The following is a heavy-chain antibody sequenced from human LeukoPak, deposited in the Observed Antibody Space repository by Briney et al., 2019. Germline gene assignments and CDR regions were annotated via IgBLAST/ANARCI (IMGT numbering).Heavy chain of an antibody. J-gene: IGHJ5*02. CDR1: GGSISSYY. V-gene: IGHV4-59*01. Sequence: SETLSLTCTVSGGSISSYYWSWIRQPPGKGLEWIGHIYYSGNTNYNPSLKSRVTISVDTSKNQFSLNLSSVTAADTAVYCCASIFWSGQQNWFDPWGQGTLVTVSS. D-gene: IGHD3-3*01. CDR2: IYYSGNT. CDR3: ASIFWSGQQNWFDP.